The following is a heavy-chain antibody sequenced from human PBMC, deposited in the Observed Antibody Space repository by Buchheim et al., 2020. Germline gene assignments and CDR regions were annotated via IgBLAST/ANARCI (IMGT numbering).Heavy chain of an antibody. CDR3: AYSSGWDAEYFQH. J-gene: IGHJ1*01. V-gene: IGHV4-59*11. CDR2: IYYSGST. D-gene: IGHD6-19*01. CDR1: VGSISSHY. Sequence: QVQLQESGPGLVKPSETLSLSCNVSVGSISSHYRSWIWPPPGKGLEWIGYIYYSGSTNYNPSLKSRVTISVDTTNNQFYLKLNSVTAADTAVYYCAYSSGWDAEYFQHWGQGTL.